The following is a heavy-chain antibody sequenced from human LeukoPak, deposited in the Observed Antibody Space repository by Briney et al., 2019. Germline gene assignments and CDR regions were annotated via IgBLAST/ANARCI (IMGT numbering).Heavy chain of an antibody. CDR1: GFTFTNFA. Sequence: AGGSLRLSCAASGFTFTNFAMNWVRKAPGKGLEWVSSISESGDDTAYADSVKGRFTISRDNSRDTLYLQMISLRAEDTAVYYCAKQFVDVWGQGTLVTVSS. J-gene: IGHJ5*02. D-gene: IGHD5-24*01. CDR2: ISESGDDT. V-gene: IGHV3-23*01. CDR3: AKQFVDV.